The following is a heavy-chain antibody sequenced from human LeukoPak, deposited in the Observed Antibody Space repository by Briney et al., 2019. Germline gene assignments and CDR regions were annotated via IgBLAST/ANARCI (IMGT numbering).Heavy chain of an antibody. V-gene: IGHV3-7*03. D-gene: IGHD3-16*01. J-gene: IGHJ4*02. CDR1: GFTFSSYW. CDR2: IKQDGSEK. Sequence: QTGGSLRLSCAASGFTFSSYWMSWVRQAPGKGLEWVANIKQDGSEKYYVDSVKGRFTISRDNAKNSLYLQMNSLRAEDMALYYCAKAVQSGLGEQIFDYWGQGTLVTVSS. CDR3: AKAVQSGLGEQIFDY.